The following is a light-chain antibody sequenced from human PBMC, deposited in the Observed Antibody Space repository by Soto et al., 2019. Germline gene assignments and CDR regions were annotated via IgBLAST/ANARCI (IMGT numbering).Light chain of an antibody. CDR2: DAS. Sequence: EIQMGQSSSTVSAGVEDRGALTCRASQSISSWLAWYQQTPGKAPKLLIYDASSLESGVPSRFSGSGSGTEFTLTISSLQPDDFATYCCPQYDSQPRTFGQGTKVDI. CDR1: QSISSW. V-gene: IGKV1-5*01. J-gene: IGKJ1*01. CDR3: PQYDSQPRT.